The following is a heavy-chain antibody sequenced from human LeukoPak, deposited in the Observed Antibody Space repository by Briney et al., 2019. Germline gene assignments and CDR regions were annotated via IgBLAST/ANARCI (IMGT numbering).Heavy chain of an antibody. D-gene: IGHD2/OR15-2a*01. CDR1: GFTFSSYW. J-gene: IGHJ5*02. Sequence: GGSLRLSCAASGFTFSSYWMSWVRQAPGKGLDWVANIKQDGSEKYYVGSVKGRFAISRDNAKNSLYLQMNSLRAEDTAVYYCARDRNRDFNRPWGQGTLVTVSS. V-gene: IGHV3-7*01. CDR3: ARDRNRDFNRP. CDR2: IKQDGSEK.